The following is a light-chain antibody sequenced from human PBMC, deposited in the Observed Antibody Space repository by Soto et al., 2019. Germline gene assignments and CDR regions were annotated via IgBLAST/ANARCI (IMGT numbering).Light chain of an antibody. Sequence: EIVMTQSPATLSVSPGERATLSCRASQSVSSNLAWSQQKPGQAPRLLIYGASTRATGIPARFSGSGSGTEFTLSISSLQSEEFAVYYCQQYNNWAPAFGQGTKVEIK. CDR1: QSVSSN. CDR3: QQYNNWAPA. V-gene: IGKV3-15*01. CDR2: GAS. J-gene: IGKJ1*01.